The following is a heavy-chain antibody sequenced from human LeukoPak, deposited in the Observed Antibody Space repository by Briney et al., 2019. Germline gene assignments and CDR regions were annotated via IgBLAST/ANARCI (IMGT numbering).Heavy chain of an antibody. D-gene: IGHD4-17*01. V-gene: IGHV3-30*04. CDR3: AREEEWSTVTTG. CDR1: GFTFSNYA. J-gene: IGHJ4*02. CDR2: ISDDGGNK. Sequence: GGSLRLSCAASGFTFSNYAMHWVRQAPGKGLQWVAAISDDGGNKYYSDSMKGRFTISRDNAKSSLYLQMNNLRVEDTAVYYCAREEEWSTVTTGWGQGILVTVSS.